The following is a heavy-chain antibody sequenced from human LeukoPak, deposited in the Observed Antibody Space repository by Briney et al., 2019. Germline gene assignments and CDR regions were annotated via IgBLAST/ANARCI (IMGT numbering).Heavy chain of an antibody. D-gene: IGHD2-2*01. Sequence: SETLSLTCTVSGGSISSSSYYWGWLRQPPGKGLEWVGSFEYGGSTYYNPSLKSRVTISVDTSKNQFSLKLSSVTAADTAVYYCARESSRDCRTTSCYEVFDPGGQGTLVTVSA. J-gene: IGHJ5*02. V-gene: IGHV4-39*07. CDR3: ARESSRDCRTTSCYEVFDP. CDR1: GGSISSSSYY. CDR2: FEYGGST.